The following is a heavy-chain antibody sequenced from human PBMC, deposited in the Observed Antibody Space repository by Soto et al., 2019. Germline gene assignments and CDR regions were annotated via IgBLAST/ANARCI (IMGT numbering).Heavy chain of an antibody. CDR2: ISSSGSTI. CDR1: GFTFSDYY. D-gene: IGHD6-6*01. CDR3: ARDNESIAAPSVWFDP. Sequence: QVQLVESGGGLVKPGGSLRLSCAASGFTFSDYYMSWIRQAPGKGLEWVSYISSSGSTIYYADSVKGRFTISRDNAKNSLYLQMISLRAEVTAVYYCARDNESIAAPSVWFDPWGQGTLVTVSS. V-gene: IGHV3-11*01. J-gene: IGHJ5*02.